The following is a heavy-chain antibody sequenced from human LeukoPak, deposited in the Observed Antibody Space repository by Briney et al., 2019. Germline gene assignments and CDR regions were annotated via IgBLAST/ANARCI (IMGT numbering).Heavy chain of an antibody. CDR3: AKGIYSSGWSYFDY. D-gene: IGHD6-19*01. V-gene: IGHV3-23*01. J-gene: IGHJ4*01. CDR2: LSGSGITT. Sequence: GRSLRLSCAASGFTFSNSAMSWVRQAPGKGLEWVSTLSGSGITTYYADSVKGRFTISRDNSKNALYLQMNSLRAEDTAVYYCAKGIYSSGWSYFDYWGHGTLVTVSS. CDR1: GFTFSNSA.